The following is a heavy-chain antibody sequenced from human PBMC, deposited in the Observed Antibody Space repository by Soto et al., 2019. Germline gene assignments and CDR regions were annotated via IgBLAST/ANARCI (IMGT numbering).Heavy chain of an antibody. CDR2: IIPILGET. Sequence: QVQLVQSGAEVKKPGSSVRVSCKASGTIFSSYTISWVRQAPGQGLEWMGRIIPILGETNSAQKFQGRVTLXXDTSTNTAYMHLNSLRLEDTAVYYCARGLGGRMDDWGQGTTVTVSS. CDR1: GTIFSSYT. CDR3: ARGLGGRMDD. D-gene: IGHD3-16*01. J-gene: IGHJ6*02. V-gene: IGHV1-69*08.